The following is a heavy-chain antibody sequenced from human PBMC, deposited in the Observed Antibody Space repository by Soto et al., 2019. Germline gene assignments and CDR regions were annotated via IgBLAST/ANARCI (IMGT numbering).Heavy chain of an antibody. D-gene: IGHD2-2*01. J-gene: IGHJ6*02. Sequence: QVQLVQSGAEVKTPGASVKVSCKASGYTFTSYGISWVLQAPGQGLEWMGWISAYNGNTNYAQKLQGRVTMTTDTSTSTAYMELRSLRSADTAVYYCARDWGVVVVPAAGSLYYYYGMDVWGQGTTVTVSS. CDR2: ISAYNGNT. CDR1: GYTFTSYG. V-gene: IGHV1-18*01. CDR3: ARDWGVVVVPAAGSLYYYYGMDV.